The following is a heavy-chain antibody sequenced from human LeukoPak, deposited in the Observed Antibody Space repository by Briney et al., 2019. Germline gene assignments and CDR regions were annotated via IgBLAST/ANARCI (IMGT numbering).Heavy chain of an antibody. V-gene: IGHV1-69*01. J-gene: IGHJ5*02. CDR3: ARDRRVGATHNWFDP. CDR1: GGTFSSYA. D-gene: IGHD1-26*01. Sequence: SVKVSCKASGGTFSSYAISWVRQAPGQGLEWMGGIIPIFGTANYAQKFQGRVTITADESTSTAYMELSSLRSEDTAVYYCARDRRVGATHNWFDPWGPGTLVTASS. CDR2: IIPIFGTA.